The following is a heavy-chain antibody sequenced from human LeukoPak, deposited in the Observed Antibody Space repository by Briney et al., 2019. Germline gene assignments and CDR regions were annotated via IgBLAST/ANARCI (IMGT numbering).Heavy chain of an antibody. Sequence: GASVKVSCKASGYTFTSYYMHWVRQAPGQGLEWMGIINPSGGSTSYAQKFQGRVTMTRDTSTSTVYMELSSLRSEDTAVYYCARAATITIFGVVINTDAFDIWGQGTMVTVSS. J-gene: IGHJ3*02. CDR2: INPSGGST. CDR3: ARAATITIFGVVINTDAFDI. V-gene: IGHV1-46*01. CDR1: GYTFTSYY. D-gene: IGHD3-3*01.